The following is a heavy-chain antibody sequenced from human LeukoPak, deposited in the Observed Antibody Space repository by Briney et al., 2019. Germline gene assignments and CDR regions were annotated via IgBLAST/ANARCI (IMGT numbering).Heavy chain of an antibody. V-gene: IGHV4-39*01. CDR3: VRGRIAAAGTVNWFAP. D-gene: IGHD6-13*01. CDR2: IYYSGST. Sequence: PSETLSLTCAVSGCSISSSTYYWGWIRQPPGKGLEWIGTIYYSGSTYYNPSLKSRVTISVDTSKNQFSLRLSSVTAADTAVYYCVRGRIAAAGTVNWFAPWGQGTLVTVSS. J-gene: IGHJ5*02. CDR1: GCSISSSTYY.